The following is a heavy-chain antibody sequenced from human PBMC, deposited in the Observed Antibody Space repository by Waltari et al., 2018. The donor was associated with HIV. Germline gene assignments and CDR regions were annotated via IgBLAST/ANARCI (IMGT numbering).Heavy chain of an antibody. D-gene: IGHD3-10*01. CDR2: SNGGQTNI. J-gene: IGHJ4*02. Sequence: EVHLVESGGGLVKPGGSLRLSCAASGFTSSSFTLLWVRQAPGNGLGWVSASNGGQTNIYYADAVKVRITISRDNARNLLYLQMGALRAEDTAVYYCVRVVYYGDNDAYVFDSWGRGCVVTVSS. CDR3: VRVVYYGDNDAYVFDS. V-gene: IGHV3-21*06. CDR1: GFTSSSFT.